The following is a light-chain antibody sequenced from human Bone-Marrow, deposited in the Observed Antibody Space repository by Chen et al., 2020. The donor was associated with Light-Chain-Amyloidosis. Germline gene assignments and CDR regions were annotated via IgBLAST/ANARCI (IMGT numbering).Light chain of an antibody. V-gene: IGLV3-21*02. CDR2: DDS. CDR1: NIGSTS. J-gene: IGLJ3*02. Sequence: SYVLTPPSSVSVAPGQTATIVCGGNNIGSTSVHWYQQTPGQAPLLVVYDDSDRPSGIPERLSGSNSGNTATLTISRVEAGDEADYYCQVWDRSSDRPVFGGGTKLTVL. CDR3: QVWDRSSDRPV.